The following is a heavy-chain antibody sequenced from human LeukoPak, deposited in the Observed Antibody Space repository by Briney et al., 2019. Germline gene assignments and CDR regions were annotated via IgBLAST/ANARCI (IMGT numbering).Heavy chain of an antibody. Sequence: GESLKISCKGSGYSFTSYWIGWVRQMPGKGLEWMGIIYPGDSDTRYSPSFQGQVTILADKSISTAYLQWSSLKASDTAMYYCARQGILTGYQFDYWGQGTLVTVSS. CDR2: IYPGDSDT. V-gene: IGHV5-51*01. CDR1: GYSFTSYW. D-gene: IGHD3-9*01. J-gene: IGHJ4*02. CDR3: ARQGILTGYQFDY.